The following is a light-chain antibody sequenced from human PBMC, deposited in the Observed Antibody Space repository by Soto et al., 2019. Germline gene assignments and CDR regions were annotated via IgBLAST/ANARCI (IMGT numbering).Light chain of an antibody. Sequence: AIQMTQSPSSLSASVGYRFTMTCRASQGIRKDLAWYQQKPGKAPKLLIYATSSLQSGVPSSFSGSGSGRDFTLTISSLQPEDFATYYCLQDYNYPRTFGQGTTGDIK. CDR1: QGIRKD. CDR2: ATS. J-gene: IGKJ1*01. V-gene: IGKV1-6*02. CDR3: LQDYNYPRT.